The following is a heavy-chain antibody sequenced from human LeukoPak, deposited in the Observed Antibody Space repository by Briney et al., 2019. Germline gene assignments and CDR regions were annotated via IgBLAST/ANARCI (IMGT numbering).Heavy chain of an antibody. J-gene: IGHJ4*02. CDR3: AKAPHCPNDVCRYFDY. V-gene: IGHV3-23*01. Sequence: GGSLRLSCAASGFTFTTYPMSWVRQAPGKGLEWVSAISASGGGTYYADSVKGRFTISRDNSRSTVFLQMSSLRAEDTAVYYCAKAPHCPNDVCRYFDYWGQGILVTVSS. CDR2: ISASGGGT. CDR1: GFTFTTYP. D-gene: IGHD2-8*01.